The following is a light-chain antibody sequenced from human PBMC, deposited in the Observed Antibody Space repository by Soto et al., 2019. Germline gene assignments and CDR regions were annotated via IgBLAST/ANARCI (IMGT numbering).Light chain of an antibody. Sequence: QSALTQSPSVSGAPGQRVTISCTGSSSNIGAGYGVHWYQQLPGIAPKLLVYGNTNRPSGVPDRFSGSKSATSASLAITGLQAEDEADYYCQSFDSTVSGLVFGGGTKLTVL. V-gene: IGLV1-40*01. CDR3: QSFDSTVSGLV. CDR2: GNT. J-gene: IGLJ2*01. CDR1: SSNIGAGYG.